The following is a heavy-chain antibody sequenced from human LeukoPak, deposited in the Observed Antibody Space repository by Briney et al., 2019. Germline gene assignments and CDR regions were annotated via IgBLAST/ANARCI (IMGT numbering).Heavy chain of an antibody. V-gene: IGHV1-69*13. Sequence: SVKVSCKASGGTFSSYAISWVRQAPGQGLEWMGGIIPIFGTANYAQKFQGRVTITADESTSTAYMELSSLRSEDTAVYCCARGRYYDSSGPIDYWGQGTLVTVSS. CDR3: ARGRYYDSSGPIDY. CDR1: GGTFSSYA. CDR2: IIPIFGTA. D-gene: IGHD3-22*01. J-gene: IGHJ4*02.